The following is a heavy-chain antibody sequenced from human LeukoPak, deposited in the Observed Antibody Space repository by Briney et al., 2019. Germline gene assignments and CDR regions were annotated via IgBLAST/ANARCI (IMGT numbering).Heavy chain of an antibody. V-gene: IGHV4-59*11. Sequence: SETLSLTCTISGDSISTHYWTWIRQSPGKGLEWIGYVSSIGLTNYNPSLKSRVTISVDTSKNHFSLRLRSLTAADTAVYYRARDLTTVTKGFDIWGQGTVVTVSS. J-gene: IGHJ3*02. CDR2: VSSIGLT. CDR3: ARDLTTVTKGFDI. D-gene: IGHD2-8*01. CDR1: GDSISTHY.